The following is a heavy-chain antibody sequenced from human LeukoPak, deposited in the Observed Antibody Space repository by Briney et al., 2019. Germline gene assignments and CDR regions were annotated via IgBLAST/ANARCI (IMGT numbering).Heavy chain of an antibody. V-gene: IGHV1-18*04. J-gene: IGHJ6*02. CDR1: GYTFTGYY. Sequence: ASVKVSCKASGYTFTGYYMHWVRQAPGQGLEWMGWISAYNGNTNYAQKLQGRVTMTTDTSTSTAYMELRSLRSDDTAVYYCARDTITMVRAPPYGMDVWGQGTTATVSS. CDR3: ARDTITMVRAPPYGMDV. D-gene: IGHD3-10*01. CDR2: ISAYNGNT.